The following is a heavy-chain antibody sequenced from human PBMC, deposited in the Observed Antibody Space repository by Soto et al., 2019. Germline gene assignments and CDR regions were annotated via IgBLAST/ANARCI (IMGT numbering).Heavy chain of an antibody. Sequence: LSLTCTVSGGSIRSSSYYWGWIRQPPGKGLEWIGSIYYSGSTYYNPSLKSRVTISVDTSKNQFSLKLSSVTAADTAVYYCARHLGYSSGWYGGWFDPWGQGTLVTVSS. J-gene: IGHJ5*02. CDR2: IYYSGST. V-gene: IGHV4-39*01. CDR3: ARHLGYSSGWYGGWFDP. D-gene: IGHD6-19*01. CDR1: GGSIRSSSYY.